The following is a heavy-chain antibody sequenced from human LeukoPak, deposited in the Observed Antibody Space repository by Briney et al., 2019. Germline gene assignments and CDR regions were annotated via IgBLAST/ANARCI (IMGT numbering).Heavy chain of an antibody. CDR2: IRQDGRQK. J-gene: IGHJ4*02. V-gene: IGHV3-7*01. CDR1: GSTFSSLR. Sequence: GGSLRLSCEVSGSTFSSLRMSWVRQPPGKGLEWVASIRQDGRQKDYLDSVKGRFTVSRDNAKNSLFLHMNSLRVEDTAIYYCISGSGWIFDNWGQGTLVTVS. D-gene: IGHD6-19*01. CDR3: ISGSGWIFDN.